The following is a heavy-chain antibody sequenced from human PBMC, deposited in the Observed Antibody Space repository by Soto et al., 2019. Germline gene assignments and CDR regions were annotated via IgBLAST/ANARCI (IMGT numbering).Heavy chain of an antibody. D-gene: IGHD3-10*01. CDR1: GLTFSSYA. Sequence: EVQLLESGGGLIQPGGSLRLSCAASGLTFSSYAMSWVRQAPGKGLEWVSAISGSGGSTYYADSVKGRFTISRDNSKNTLYLQMTSLRAEDTAVYYCATDQLDIRGVIHNWFDPWGQGTLVTVSS. J-gene: IGHJ5*02. CDR2: ISGSGGST. V-gene: IGHV3-23*01. CDR3: ATDQLDIRGVIHNWFDP.